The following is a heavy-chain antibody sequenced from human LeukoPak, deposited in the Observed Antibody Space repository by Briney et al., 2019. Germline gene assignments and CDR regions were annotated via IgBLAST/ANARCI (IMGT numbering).Heavy chain of an antibody. Sequence: PGGSLRLSCAASGFTFSNYEMNWVRQAPGKGLEWVSYISISGSTIYYADSVKGRFTISRDNAKNSLYLQMNSLRAEDTAVYYCANYDYGDYVYVGWFDPWGQGTLVTVSS. CDR3: ANYDYGDYVYVGWFDP. V-gene: IGHV3-48*03. J-gene: IGHJ5*02. CDR1: GFTFSNYE. CDR2: ISISGSTI. D-gene: IGHD4-17*01.